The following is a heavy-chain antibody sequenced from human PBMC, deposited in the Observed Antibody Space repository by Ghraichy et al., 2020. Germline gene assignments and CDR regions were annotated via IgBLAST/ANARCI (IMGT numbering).Heavy chain of an antibody. CDR2: IYRGGST. CDR3: ARKQILGYCSGGSCYSGRAFDI. V-gene: IGHV3-66*02. J-gene: IGHJ3*02. CDR1: GFTVSSNY. Sequence: GESLNISCAVSGFTVSSNYMSWVRQAPGKGLEWVSLIYRGGSTYYADSVKGRFTISRDSSRNTLYLQMNSLRAEDTAVYYWARKQILGYCSGGSCYSGRAFDIWGQGTMVTVSS. D-gene: IGHD2-15*01.